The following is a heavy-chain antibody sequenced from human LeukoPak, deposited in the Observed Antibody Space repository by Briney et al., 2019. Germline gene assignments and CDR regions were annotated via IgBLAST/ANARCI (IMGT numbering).Heavy chain of an antibody. CDR2: IYYSGST. CDR1: GGSISSGDYY. Sequence: SKTLSLTCTVSGGSISSGDYYWSWIRQPPGKGLEWIGYIYYSGSTYYNPSLKSRVTISVDTSKNQFSLKLSSVTAADTAVYYCARSIADDAFDIWGQGTMVTVSS. D-gene: IGHD6-13*01. CDR3: ARSIADDAFDI. J-gene: IGHJ3*02. V-gene: IGHV4-30-4*01.